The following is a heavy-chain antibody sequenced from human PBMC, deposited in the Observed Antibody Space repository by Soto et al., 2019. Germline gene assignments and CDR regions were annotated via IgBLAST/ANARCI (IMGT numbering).Heavy chain of an antibody. CDR3: ARKHYVAYLRWSLHS. CDR2: INPKSGDA. J-gene: IGHJ4*02. D-gene: IGHD2-15*01. Sequence: ASVKVSCKASGYTCTDNQIHWLRRTPVQGLEWRGWINPKSGDANYAQKFQGRFTMNRDAYINLAYMEVTRLTSDDTAIYFPARKHYVAYLRWSLHSWGQGTLLTVSS. CDR1: GYTCTDNQ. V-gene: IGHV1-2*02.